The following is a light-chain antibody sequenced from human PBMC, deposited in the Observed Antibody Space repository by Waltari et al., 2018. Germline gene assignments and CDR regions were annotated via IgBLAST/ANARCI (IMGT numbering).Light chain of an antibody. J-gene: IGLJ3*02. Sequence: QSVLTQPPSVSGAPGHSVTISCTGSRSNIRAGYDVHRYQQLPGAAPKLLIYAFSNRPSGVPDRFYGSKSGTSASLAINGLQAEDEAVYYCQSYDSSLSAVFGGGTKVTVL. CDR3: QSYDSSLSAV. CDR1: RSNIRAGYD. CDR2: AFS. V-gene: IGLV1-40*01.